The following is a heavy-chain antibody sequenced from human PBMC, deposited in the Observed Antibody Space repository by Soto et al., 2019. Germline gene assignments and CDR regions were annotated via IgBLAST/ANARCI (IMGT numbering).Heavy chain of an antibody. Sequence: SETLSLTCAVYGGSFSGYYWSWIRQPPGKGLEWIGEINHSGSTNYNPSLKSRVTISVDTSKNQFSLKLSSVTAADTAVYYCARGGRRQLWLSSYYYGMDVWGQVTTVT. CDR2: INHSGST. CDR1: GGSFSGYY. J-gene: IGHJ6*02. D-gene: IGHD5-18*01. V-gene: IGHV4-34*01. CDR3: ARGGRRQLWLSSYYYGMDV.